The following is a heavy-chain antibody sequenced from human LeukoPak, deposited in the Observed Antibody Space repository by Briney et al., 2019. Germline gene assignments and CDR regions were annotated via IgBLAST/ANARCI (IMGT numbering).Heavy chain of an antibody. CDR2: IYYSGST. CDR3: ARLSGYSYGGGDY. CDR1: GESFSGNF. Sequence: PSETLSLTCAVSGESFSGNFWTWIRQPPGKGLEWIGYIYYSGSTNYNPSLKSRVTISVDTSKNQFSLKLSSVTAADTAVYYCARLSGYSYGGGDYWGQGTLVTVSS. D-gene: IGHD5-18*01. V-gene: IGHV4-59*01. J-gene: IGHJ4*02.